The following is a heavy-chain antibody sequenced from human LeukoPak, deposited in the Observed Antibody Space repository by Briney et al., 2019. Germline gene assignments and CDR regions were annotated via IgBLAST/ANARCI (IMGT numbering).Heavy chain of an antibody. J-gene: IGHJ3*02. V-gene: IGHV4-4*07. Sequence: SETLSLTCTVSGASISSYYWSWIRQPAGKGLEWIGRTYTSGSINYNPSLKSRVTMSVDTSKNQFSLKLSSVTAADTAVYYCARGQHNPLFCGGDCRAFDIWGQGAMVTVSS. CDR1: GASISSYY. D-gene: IGHD2-21*02. CDR3: ARGQHNPLFCGGDCRAFDI. CDR2: TYTSGSI.